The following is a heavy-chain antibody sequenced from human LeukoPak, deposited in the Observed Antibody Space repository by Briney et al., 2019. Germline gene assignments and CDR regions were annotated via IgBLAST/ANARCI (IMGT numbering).Heavy chain of an antibody. CDR1: GFTVSSYS. D-gene: IGHD6-13*01. CDR2: ISSSSSYI. Sequence: GGSLRLSCAASGFTVSSYSMNWVRQAPGKGLEWVSSISSSSSYIYYADSVKGRFTISRDNAKNSLYLQMNSLRAEDTAVYYCALRFPGIAAAGTGFDPWGQGTLVTVSS. J-gene: IGHJ5*02. V-gene: IGHV3-21*01. CDR3: ALRFPGIAAAGTGFDP.